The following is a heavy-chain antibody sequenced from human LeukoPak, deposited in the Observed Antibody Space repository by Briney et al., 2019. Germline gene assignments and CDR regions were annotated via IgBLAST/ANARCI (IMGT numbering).Heavy chain of an antibody. Sequence: GRSLRLSCAAAGFTFSSYAMHWVRQAPGKRLEWVAVISFDGSNNYYADSVKGRFTISRDNSKNTLHLQMNSLRPDDTAVYYCARTLAVAGTGSFDYWGQGTVVTVSS. J-gene: IGHJ4*02. V-gene: IGHV3-30*04. CDR1: GFTFSSYA. D-gene: IGHD6-19*01. CDR2: ISFDGSNN. CDR3: ARTLAVAGTGSFDY.